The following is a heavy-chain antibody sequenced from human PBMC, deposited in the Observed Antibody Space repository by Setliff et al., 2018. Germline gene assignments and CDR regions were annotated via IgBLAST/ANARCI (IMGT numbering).Heavy chain of an antibody. J-gene: IGHJ4*02. Sequence: HPGGSLRLSCAASGFTFSGYYMQWVRQAPGKGLEWVSNIRNDGATTSYADSVKGRFTISRDNVKNSLFLQMNSLRAEDTAVYYCVRDLHWRFDYWGLGTLVTVSS. CDR2: IRNDGATT. CDR1: GFTFSGYY. CDR3: VRDLHWRFDY. D-gene: IGHD1-1*01. V-gene: IGHV3-48*01.